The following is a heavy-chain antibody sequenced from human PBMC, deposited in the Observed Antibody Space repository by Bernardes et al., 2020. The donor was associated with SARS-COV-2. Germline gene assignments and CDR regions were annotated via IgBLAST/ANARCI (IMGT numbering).Heavy chain of an antibody. V-gene: IGHV4-39*07. CDR3: ARGLVVEGYYYGMDV. CDR2: INHSGST. Sequence: SETLSLTCTVSGGSISSSSYYWGWIRQPPGKGLEWIGSINHSGSTNYNPSLKSRVTISVDTSKNQFSLKLSSVTAADTAVYYCARGLVVEGYYYGMDVWGQGTTVTVSS. D-gene: IGHD2-8*02. J-gene: IGHJ6*02. CDR1: GGSISSSSYY.